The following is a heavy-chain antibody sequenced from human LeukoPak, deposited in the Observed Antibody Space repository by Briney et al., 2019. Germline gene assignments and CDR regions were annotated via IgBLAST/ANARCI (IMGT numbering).Heavy chain of an antibody. V-gene: IGHV3-23*01. D-gene: IGHD2-2*01. Sequence: GGSLRLSCAASGFSFSSYAMHWVRQAPGKGLEWVSTTSAGGSSTYYADSVKGRFTISRDNSKNTFYLQMNSLRAEDTAAYYCAKGRYCSSSSCYYGWFEPWGQGTLVTVSS. CDR3: AKGRYCSSSSCYYGWFEP. CDR1: GFSFSSYA. CDR2: TSAGGSST. J-gene: IGHJ5*02.